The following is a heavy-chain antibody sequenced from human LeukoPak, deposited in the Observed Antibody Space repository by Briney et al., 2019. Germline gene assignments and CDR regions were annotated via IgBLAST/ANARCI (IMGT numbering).Heavy chain of an antibody. V-gene: IGHV1-2*02. D-gene: IGHD2-15*01. CDR1: GYTFTGYY. Sequence: ASVKVSCKASGYTFTGYYIHWVRQSPGQGLEWMGWIHPDSGGSNCAQKFQGRVTLTRDTSINTAYMELSSLRSDDTAMYHCARPPRGYCSGGSCFDYRGQGTPVTVSS. CDR3: ARPPRGYCSGGSCFDY. CDR2: IHPDSGGS. J-gene: IGHJ4*02.